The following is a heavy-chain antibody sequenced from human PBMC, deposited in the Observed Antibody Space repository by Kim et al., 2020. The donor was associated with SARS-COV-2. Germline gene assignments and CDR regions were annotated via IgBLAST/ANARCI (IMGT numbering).Heavy chain of an antibody. Sequence: GGSLRLSCAASGFTFSSYAMHWVRQAPGKGLEWVAVISYDGSNKYYADSVKGRFTISRDNSKNTLYLQMNSLRAEDTAVYYCARDAHYYDSALDPWGQGTLVTVSS. CDR2: ISYDGSNK. CDR1: GFTFSSYA. D-gene: IGHD3-22*01. CDR3: ARDAHYYDSALDP. J-gene: IGHJ5*02. V-gene: IGHV3-30*04.